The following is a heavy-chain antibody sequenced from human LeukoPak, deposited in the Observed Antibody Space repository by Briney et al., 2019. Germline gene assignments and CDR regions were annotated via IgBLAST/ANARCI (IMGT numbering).Heavy chain of an antibody. CDR1: GYTFSSYG. CDR3: ARDTYDFLTGRYSGSGSDY. J-gene: IGHJ4*02. Sequence: GASVKVSCKASGYTFSSYGISWVRQAPGQGLKWMGWISGYNANAKYAQKLQGRVTMTTDTSTSTVLMELRSLRSDDTAVYYCARDTYDFLTGRYSGSGSDYWGQGTLVTVSS. D-gene: IGHD3-9*01. CDR2: ISGYNANA. V-gene: IGHV1-18*01.